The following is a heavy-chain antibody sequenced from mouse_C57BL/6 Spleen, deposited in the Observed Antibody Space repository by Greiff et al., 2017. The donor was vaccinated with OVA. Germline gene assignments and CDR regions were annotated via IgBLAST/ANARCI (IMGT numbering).Heavy chain of an antibody. Sequence: VQLQQSGPGLVQPSQSLSITCTVSGFSLTSYGVHWVRQSPGKGLEWLGVIWRGGSTDYNAAFMSRLSITKDNSKRQVFFKMNSLQADDTAIYYCAKGSSTGYAMDYWGQGTSVTVSS. CDR2: IWRGGST. CDR1: GFSLTSYG. CDR3: AKGSSTGYAMDY. J-gene: IGHJ4*01. D-gene: IGHD1-1*01. V-gene: IGHV2-5*01.